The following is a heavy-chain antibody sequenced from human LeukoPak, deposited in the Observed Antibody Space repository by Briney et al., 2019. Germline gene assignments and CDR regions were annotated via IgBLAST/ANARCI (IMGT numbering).Heavy chain of an antibody. J-gene: IGHJ3*02. CDR3: ARVTYYFDLRGSDAFDI. D-gene: IGHD3-22*01. CDR1: GVSISSNSHF. V-gene: IGHV4-39*07. CDR2: IYYSGST. Sequence: PSETLSLTCAVSGVSISSNSHFWGWIRQPPGKGLEWIANIYYSGSTSYNPSLTSRVTISVDTSKNQFSLKLSSVTAADTAIYYCARVTYYFDLRGSDAFDIWGQGTMVTVSS.